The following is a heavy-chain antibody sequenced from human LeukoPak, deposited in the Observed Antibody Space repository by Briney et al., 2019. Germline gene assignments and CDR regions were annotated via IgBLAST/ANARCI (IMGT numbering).Heavy chain of an antibody. J-gene: IGHJ4*02. V-gene: IGHV3-30*02. CDR3: AKVAPGIAVSGYLDY. CDR1: GFTFSSYG. CDR2: IRSDGSNK. Sequence: GGSLRLSCAASGFTFSSYGMHWVRQAPGKGLEWVAFIRSDGSNKYYADSVKGRFTISRDNSKNTLYLQMNSLRVEDMAVYYCAKVAPGIAVSGYLDYWGQGTLVTVSS. D-gene: IGHD6-19*01.